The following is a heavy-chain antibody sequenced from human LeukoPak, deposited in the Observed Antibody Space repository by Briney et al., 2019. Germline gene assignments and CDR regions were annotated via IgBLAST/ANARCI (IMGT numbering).Heavy chain of an antibody. Sequence: ASVKVSCKASGGSFSKNPVTWVRQAPGQGIEWMGWISAYNGNTNYAQKLQGRVTMTTDTSTSTAYMELRSLRSDDTAVYYCARYSSSWSSHAFDIWGQGTMVTVSS. D-gene: IGHD6-13*01. CDR2: ISAYNGNT. CDR1: GGSFSKNP. V-gene: IGHV1-18*01. J-gene: IGHJ3*02. CDR3: ARYSSSWSSHAFDI.